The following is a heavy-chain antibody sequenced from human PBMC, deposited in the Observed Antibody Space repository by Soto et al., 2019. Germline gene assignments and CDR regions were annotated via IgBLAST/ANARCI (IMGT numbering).Heavy chain of an antibody. CDR2: ISYDGSDK. V-gene: IGHV3-30-3*01. CDR3: ARDDYYDSSGYYYVSDAFDI. CDR1: GFTFSSYA. D-gene: IGHD3-22*01. J-gene: IGHJ3*02. Sequence: QVQLVESGGGVIQPGRSLRLSCAASGFTFSSYAMHWVRQAPGKGLEWVALISYDGSDKYFADSVKGRFTISRDNSKNTLYLQMSSLRVEDTAVYYCARDDYYDSSGYYYVSDAFDIWGQGTMVTVSS.